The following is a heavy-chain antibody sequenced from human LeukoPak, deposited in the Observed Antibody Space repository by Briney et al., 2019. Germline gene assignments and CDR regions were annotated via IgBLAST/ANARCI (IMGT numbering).Heavy chain of an antibody. D-gene: IGHD5-24*01. Sequence: GGSLRLSCAASGFTFSSYAMSWVRQAPGKGLEWVSAISGNGGRTYYGDSVKGRFTISRDNSKSTLYLQMNSLRAEDTAVFYCAKVAEMGTILGKFDNWGQGTLVTVSS. CDR1: GFTFSSYA. CDR2: ISGNGGRT. V-gene: IGHV3-23*01. J-gene: IGHJ4*02. CDR3: AKVAEMGTILGKFDN.